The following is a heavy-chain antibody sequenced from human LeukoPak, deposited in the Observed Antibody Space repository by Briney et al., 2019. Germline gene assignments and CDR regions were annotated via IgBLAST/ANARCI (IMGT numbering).Heavy chain of an antibody. CDR1: GGAISSYY. V-gene: IGHV4-59*01. Sequence: SETLSLTCTVSGGAISSYYWSWIRQPPGKGLEWIGYIYYSGSTNYNPSLKSRVTISVDTSKNQFSLKLSSVTAADTAVYYCARGIHRSGWYGPTDSWGQGTLVTVSS. CDR3: ARGIHRSGWYGPTDS. D-gene: IGHD6-19*01. CDR2: IYYSGST. J-gene: IGHJ4*02.